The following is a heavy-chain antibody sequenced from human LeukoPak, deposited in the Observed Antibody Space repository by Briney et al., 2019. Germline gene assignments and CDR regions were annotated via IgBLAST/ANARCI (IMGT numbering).Heavy chain of an antibody. D-gene: IGHD3-10*01. CDR3: ARDGITMVRGVILFDY. CDR2: ISYDGSNK. CDR1: GFTFSNYG. J-gene: IGHJ4*02. V-gene: IGHV3-30*03. Sequence: PGGSLRLSCAASGFTFSNYGMHWVRQAPGKGLEWVAVISYDGSNKFYADSVKGRFTISRDNAKNSLYLQMNSLRDEDTAVYYCARDGITMVRGVILFDYWGQGTLVTVSS.